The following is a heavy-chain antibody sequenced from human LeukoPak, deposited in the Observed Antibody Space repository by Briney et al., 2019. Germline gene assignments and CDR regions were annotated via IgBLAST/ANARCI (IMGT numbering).Heavy chain of an antibody. CDR3: ARPSPPGDGYNPPDH. Sequence: SGGSLRLSCVVSGFNFDNFAMHWVRQPLGKGLEWVAVISHDGRTKYYADSMKGRITISRDNSKNTLFLQMNNLRSEDTAVYFCARPSPPGDGYNPPDHWGQGTLVTVSP. D-gene: IGHD5-24*01. CDR2: ISHDGRTK. CDR1: GFNFDNFA. V-gene: IGHV3-30*04. J-gene: IGHJ4*02.